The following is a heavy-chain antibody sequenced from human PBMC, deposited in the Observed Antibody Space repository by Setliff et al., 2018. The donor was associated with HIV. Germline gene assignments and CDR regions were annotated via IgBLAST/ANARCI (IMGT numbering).Heavy chain of an antibody. Sequence: ASVKVSCKASGYTFTTYAMHWVRQAPGQSLEWMGWINAGNGNTKYSQKFQGRVTITRDTSASTVYMELSSLRSGDTAVYYCARDLNSGDYPHWFDPWGQGTLVTVSS. CDR3: ARDLNSGDYPHWFDP. D-gene: IGHD4-17*01. J-gene: IGHJ5*02. V-gene: IGHV1-3*01. CDR1: GYTFTTYA. CDR2: INAGNGNT.